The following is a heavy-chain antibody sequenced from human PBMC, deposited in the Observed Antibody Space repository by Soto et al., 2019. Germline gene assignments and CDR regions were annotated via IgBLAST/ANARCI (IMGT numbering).Heavy chain of an antibody. J-gene: IGHJ6*02. CDR3: ARDRAKWKDYYYYGMDV. V-gene: IGHV4-30-4*08. CDR1: GGSISSGGYY. CDR2: IYHSGST. D-gene: IGHD1-20*01. Sequence: PSETLSLTCTVSGGSISSGGYYWSWIRQHPGKGLEWIGYIYHSGSTYYNPSLKSRLTMSVDTPKNQFSLKLSSVTAADTAVYYCARDRAKWKDYYYYGMDVWGQGTTVTVSS.